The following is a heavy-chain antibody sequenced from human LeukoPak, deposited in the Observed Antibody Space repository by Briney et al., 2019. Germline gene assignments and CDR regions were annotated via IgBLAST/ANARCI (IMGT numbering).Heavy chain of an antibody. D-gene: IGHD1-26*01. CDR2: MGSSSSYM. Sequence: GGSLRLSCAASGFXFSSYSINWVRQAPGKGLEWVSGMGSSSSYMYYADTLKGRFTIARDNAKNSLYLQMNSLRAADTAVYYCARDDGSYFAFDIWGQGTMVTVSS. CDR1: GFXFSSYS. J-gene: IGHJ3*02. CDR3: ARDDGSYFAFDI. V-gene: IGHV3-21*01.